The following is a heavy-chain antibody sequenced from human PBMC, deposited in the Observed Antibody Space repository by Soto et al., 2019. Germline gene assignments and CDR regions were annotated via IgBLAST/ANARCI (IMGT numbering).Heavy chain of an antibody. CDR1: GFTFSSYS. D-gene: IGHD6-13*01. CDR3: ARDHPGAYSSSWHYYYYYYMDV. J-gene: IGHJ6*03. CDR2: ISSSSSYI. V-gene: IGHV3-21*01. Sequence: EVQLVESGGGLVQPGGSLRLSCAASGFTFSSYSMNWVRQAPGKGLEWVSSISSSSSYIYYADSVKGRFTISRDNAKNSLYLQRNSLRAEDTAVYYCARDHPGAYSSSWHYYYYYYMDVWGKGTTVTVSS.